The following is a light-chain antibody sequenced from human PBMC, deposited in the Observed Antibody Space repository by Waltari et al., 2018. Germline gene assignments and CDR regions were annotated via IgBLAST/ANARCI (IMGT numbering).Light chain of an antibody. CDR2: DVT. J-gene: IGLJ3*02. CDR1: SSDIGAYNY. V-gene: IGLV2-14*03. CDR3: SSYTSSTTWV. Sequence: QSALTQPASVSGSPGQSITISCTGTSSDIGAYNYVSWYQQHPDKAPKLMIYDVTYRPSGVSNRFSGSKSGNTASLTISGLQAEDEADYYCSSYTSSTTWVFGGGSKLTVL.